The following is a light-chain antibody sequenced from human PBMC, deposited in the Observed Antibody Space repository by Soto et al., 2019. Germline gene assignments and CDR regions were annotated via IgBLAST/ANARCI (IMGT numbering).Light chain of an antibody. Sequence: DIQMSQSPSSVSASVGDRVTITCRASRDIGSWLAWYQQKPGKAPNLLIYAASSLQNGVPSRFSGSGSGTDFTLTISSLQPEDFATYYCQQANSFPAITFGQGPRVEIK. CDR3: QQANSFPAIT. J-gene: IGKJ5*01. V-gene: IGKV1-12*01. CDR2: AAS. CDR1: RDIGSW.